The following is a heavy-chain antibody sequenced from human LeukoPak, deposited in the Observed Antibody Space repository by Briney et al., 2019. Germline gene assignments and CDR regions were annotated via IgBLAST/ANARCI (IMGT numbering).Heavy chain of an antibody. J-gene: IGHJ5*02. Sequence: SETLSLTCTVSGGSISSYYWSWIRQPPGKGLEWIGYIYYSGSTNYNPSFKSRVTISVDTSKNQFSLKLSSVTAADTAVYYCARGSGAELFDPWGQGTLVTVSS. D-gene: IGHD1-1*01. CDR1: GGSISSYY. V-gene: IGHV4-59*01. CDR2: IYYSGST. CDR3: ARGSGAELFDP.